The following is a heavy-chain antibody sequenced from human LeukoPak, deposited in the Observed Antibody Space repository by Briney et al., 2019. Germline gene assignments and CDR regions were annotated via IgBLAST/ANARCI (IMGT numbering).Heavy chain of an antibody. Sequence: SETLSLTCTVSGVSISSYYWSWIRQPPGKGLEWIGYIYTSGSTNYNPSLKSRVTISVDTSKNQFSLKLSSVTAADTAVYYCASRIAAAGTHFSYYYYYIDVWGKGTTVTVSS. CDR2: IYTSGST. V-gene: IGHV4-4*09. D-gene: IGHD6-13*01. J-gene: IGHJ6*03. CDR1: GVSISSYY. CDR3: ASRIAAAGTHFSYYYYYIDV.